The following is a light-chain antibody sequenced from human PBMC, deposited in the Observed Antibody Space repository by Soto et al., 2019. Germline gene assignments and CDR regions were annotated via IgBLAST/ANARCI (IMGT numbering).Light chain of an antibody. CDR1: QTVSRY. CDR3: QQRSAWPRT. J-gene: IGKJ1*01. CDR2: DAS. Sequence: IVLTQSPATLSLFPGERATLSCRASQTVSRYLAWYQQKPGQAPRLLIYDASDRSTGIPARFSGSGSGTDFTLTISGLEPEDFAVYYCQQRSAWPRTFVQGTKVEI. V-gene: IGKV3-11*01.